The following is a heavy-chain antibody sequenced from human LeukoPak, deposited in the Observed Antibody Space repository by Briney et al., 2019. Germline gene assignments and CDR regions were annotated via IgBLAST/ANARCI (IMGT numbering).Heavy chain of an antibody. Sequence: GGSLRLSCAASGFTFSSYEMNWVRQAPGKGLEWVSYISSSGSPIYYADSVKGRFTISRDNAKNSLYLQMNGLRAEDMAVYYCARDAVRSGEFDHWGQGILVTVSS. CDR1: GFTFSSYE. D-gene: IGHD1-26*01. CDR3: ARDAVRSGEFDH. J-gene: IGHJ4*02. CDR2: ISSSGSPI. V-gene: IGHV3-48*03.